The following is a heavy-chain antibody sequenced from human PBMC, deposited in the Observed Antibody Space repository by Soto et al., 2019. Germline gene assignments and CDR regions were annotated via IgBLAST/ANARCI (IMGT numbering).Heavy chain of an antibody. V-gene: IGHV3-30*18. CDR1: GFTFSSYG. J-gene: IGHJ4*02. CDR2: ISYDGSNK. Sequence: PGGSLRLSCAASGFTFSSYGMHWVRQAPGKGLEWVAVISYDGSNKYYADSVKGRFTISRDNSKNTLYLQMNSLRAEDTAVYYCAKGPGITGTKSFDYWGQGTLVTVSS. CDR3: AKGPGITGTKSFDY. D-gene: IGHD1-7*01.